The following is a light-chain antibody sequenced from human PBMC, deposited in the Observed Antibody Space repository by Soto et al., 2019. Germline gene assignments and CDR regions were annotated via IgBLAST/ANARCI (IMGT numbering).Light chain of an antibody. CDR2: ANT. Sequence: QAVVTQPPSVSGAPGQRVTISCTGSSSNIGAGFDVHWYQQLPGTAPKLLIFANTNRPSGVPDRFSGSKSGTSTSLAITGLQAEDEADYYCQSYASSLGAYVFGTGTKVTVL. CDR1: SSNIGAGFD. J-gene: IGLJ1*01. CDR3: QSYASSLGAYV. V-gene: IGLV1-40*01.